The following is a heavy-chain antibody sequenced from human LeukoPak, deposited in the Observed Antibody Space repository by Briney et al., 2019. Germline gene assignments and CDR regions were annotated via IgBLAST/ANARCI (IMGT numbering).Heavy chain of an antibody. CDR3: VRDPDALDY. CDR2: ITRSSSPI. V-gene: IGHV3-48*01. J-gene: IGHJ4*02. Sequence: GGSLRLSCATSGFTFSSFSMNWVRQAPGKGLEWVAYITRSSSPIHYADSVKGRFTISRDNAENSLYLQMDSLRVEDTAVYYCVRDPDALDYWGQGTLVTVSS. D-gene: IGHD2-2*01. CDR1: GFTFSSFS.